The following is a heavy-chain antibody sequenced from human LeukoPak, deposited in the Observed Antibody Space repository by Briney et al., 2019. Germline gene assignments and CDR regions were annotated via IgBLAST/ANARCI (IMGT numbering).Heavy chain of an antibody. Sequence: SETLSLTCTVSGGSISSYYWSWIRQPPGKGLEWIGYIYYSGSTNYNPSLKSRVTISVDTSKNQFSLKLSSVTAADTAVYYCARQVGYGSGSYFGGIDYWGQGTLVTVSS. V-gene: IGHV4-59*08. D-gene: IGHD3-10*01. J-gene: IGHJ4*02. CDR3: ARQVGYGSGSYFGGIDY. CDR1: GGSISSYY. CDR2: IYYSGST.